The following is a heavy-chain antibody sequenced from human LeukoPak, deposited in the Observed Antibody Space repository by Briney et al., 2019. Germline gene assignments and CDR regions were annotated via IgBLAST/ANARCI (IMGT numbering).Heavy chain of an antibody. CDR2: VKGDGSAT. CDR1: GFTFSYHW. CDR3: ARSRGDF. Sequence: GGSLTLSCAASGFTFSYHWMTWVRQAPGRGLEWLASVKGDGSATSYVDSVKGRFTISRDNAKNSLYLQMNSLRADDTALYYCARSRGDFWGQGTLVTVSS. J-gene: IGHJ4*02. V-gene: IGHV3-7*01.